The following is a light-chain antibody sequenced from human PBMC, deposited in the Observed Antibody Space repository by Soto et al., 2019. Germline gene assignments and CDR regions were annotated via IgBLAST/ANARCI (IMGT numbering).Light chain of an antibody. Sequence: EIVLTKSPAPLSPFPGARVTLSCRASQYINTRLALYQHRPGQAPRLLIYQTSLRAAGIPARFSASGSGTDFTLTISDVQPEDFALYYCHQRQSWPRTFGQGTRLEIK. CDR1: QYINTR. CDR2: QTS. V-gene: IGKV3-11*01. CDR3: HQRQSWPRT. J-gene: IGKJ5*01.